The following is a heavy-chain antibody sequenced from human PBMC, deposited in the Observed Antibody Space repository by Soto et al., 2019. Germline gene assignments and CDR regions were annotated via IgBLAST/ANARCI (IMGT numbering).Heavy chain of an antibody. J-gene: IGHJ5*02. CDR1: GFTFSTSG. D-gene: IGHD6-13*01. Sequence: QVQLVESGGGVVQSGRALRLSCAASGFTFSTSGMHWLRQAPGKGLEWVAMISHDGGATYYVDSVKGRFTISRDTDKNTLHLQMDSLRPEATATYYCAKDWGSSGWYNWFDPWGQGTLVTVSS. CDR2: ISHDGGAT. V-gene: IGHV3-30*18. CDR3: AKDWGSSGWYNWFDP.